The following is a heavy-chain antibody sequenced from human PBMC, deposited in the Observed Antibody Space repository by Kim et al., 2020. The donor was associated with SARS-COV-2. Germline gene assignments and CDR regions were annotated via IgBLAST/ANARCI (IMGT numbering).Heavy chain of an antibody. V-gene: IGHV3-30*04. Sequence: GGSLRLSCAASGFTFSSYAMHWVRQAPGKGLEWVAVISYDGSNKYYADSVKGRFTISRDNSKNTLYLQMNSLRAEDTAVYYCARDRDYGDYDGGWYFDLWGRGTLVTVSS. CDR1: GFTFSSYA. CDR3: ARDRDYGDYDGGWYFDL. CDR2: ISYDGSNK. D-gene: IGHD4-17*01. J-gene: IGHJ2*01.